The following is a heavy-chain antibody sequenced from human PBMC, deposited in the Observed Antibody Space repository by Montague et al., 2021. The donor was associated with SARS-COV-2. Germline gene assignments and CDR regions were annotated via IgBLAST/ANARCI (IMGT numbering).Heavy chain of an antibody. CDR3: ARDEGYSYSSRGQDV. Sequence: SLRLSCAVSGFSVSDNYMNWVRQAPGKVLEWVSIIYRGGKTYYXXXVXXKFTISRDDSDNAVYLQMTRLTAVDSAVYYCARDEGYSYSSRGQDVWGQGTTVSVSS. V-gene: IGHV3-66*01. J-gene: IGHJ6*02. D-gene: IGHD5-18*01. CDR1: GFSVSDNY. CDR2: IYRGGKT.